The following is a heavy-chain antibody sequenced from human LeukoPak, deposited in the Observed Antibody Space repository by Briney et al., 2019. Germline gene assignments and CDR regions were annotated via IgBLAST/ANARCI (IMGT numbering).Heavy chain of an antibody. D-gene: IGHD6-6*01. J-gene: IGHJ3*01. CDR2: INSDGSEG. V-gene: IGHV3-7*03. Sequence: GGSLRLSCAVSGFTFSGFWMSWSRQAPGKGLEWVASINSDGSEGYYADVVKGRFTISRDNAKNSLYLQTNSLRAEDTAVYYCARSSYSSSSSVWGQGTVVTVSS. CDR1: GFTFSGFW. CDR3: ARSSYSSSSSV.